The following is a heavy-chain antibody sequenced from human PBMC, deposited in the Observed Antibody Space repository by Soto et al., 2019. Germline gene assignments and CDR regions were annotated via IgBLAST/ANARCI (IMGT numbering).Heavy chain of an antibody. CDR2: IWYDGNNK. Sequence: GGSLRLSCAASGFTFSRSGMQWVRQAPGKGLEWVAVIWYDGNNKYYADSVEGRFTISRDNSKNTLYLQTNSLRAEDTAVYYCARGSGHNYYYMDVWGKGTTVTVSS. V-gene: IGHV3-33*01. CDR1: GFTFSRSG. CDR3: ARGSGHNYYYMDV. J-gene: IGHJ6*03. D-gene: IGHD3-16*01.